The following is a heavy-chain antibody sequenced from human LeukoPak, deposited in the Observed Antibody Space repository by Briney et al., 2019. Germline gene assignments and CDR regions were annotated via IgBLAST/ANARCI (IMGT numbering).Heavy chain of an antibody. D-gene: IGHD6-19*01. CDR3: ARRRYTSGQVDS. Sequence: SETLSLTCAVSGFSVSCNYCSWIRQPPGKGLEWIGYMYCNVTSTYNPSLKSRVTISVDTSKNQFSLKLTSVTAADTAVYYCARRRYTSGQVDSWGQGTLVTVSS. V-gene: IGHV4-59*08. CDR2: MYCNVTS. CDR1: GFSVSCNY. J-gene: IGHJ4*02.